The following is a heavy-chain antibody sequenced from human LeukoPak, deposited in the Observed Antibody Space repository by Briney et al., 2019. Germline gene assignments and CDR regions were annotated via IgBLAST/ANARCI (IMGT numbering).Heavy chain of an antibody. J-gene: IGHJ5*02. CDR1: GYTFTSYD. CDR3: ARGRGRAARGLIRFDP. Sequence: ASVKVSCKASGYTFTSYDINWVRQATGQGLEWMGWMNPNSGNTGYAQKFQGRVTITRNTSISTAYMELSSLRSEDTAVYYCARGRGRAARGLIRFDPWGQGTLVTVSS. D-gene: IGHD6-6*01. V-gene: IGHV1-8*03. CDR2: MNPNSGNT.